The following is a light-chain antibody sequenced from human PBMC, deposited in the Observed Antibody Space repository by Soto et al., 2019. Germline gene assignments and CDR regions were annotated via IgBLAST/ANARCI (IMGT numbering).Light chain of an antibody. CDR1: QRVGDSH. V-gene: IGKV3-20*01. J-gene: IGKJ5*01. CDR2: GAS. CDR3: QQYRMSPNT. Sequence: VLSLSPGTLSLSPGERATLSCRASQRVGDSHLAWYQLRPGQAPRLLIYGASTRATGIPDRFSGSGSGTDFSLTIRGLKPEDFAVYYCQQYRMSPNTFGQGTRLEIK.